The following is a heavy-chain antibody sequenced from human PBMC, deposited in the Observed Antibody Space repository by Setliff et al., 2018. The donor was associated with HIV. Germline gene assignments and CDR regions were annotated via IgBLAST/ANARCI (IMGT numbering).Heavy chain of an antibody. CDR1: GGSFSGYY. D-gene: IGHD5-12*01. J-gene: IGHJ4*02. Sequence: PSETLSLTCAVYGGSFSGYYWSWIRQPPGKGLEWIGEITHRGITDYNPSLKSRVTISLDRSKTQFSLKLSSVTAADTAAYYCARSPLYSGYERYYFDYWGQGTLVTVSS. V-gene: IGHV4-34*01. CDR2: ITHRGIT. CDR3: ARSPLYSGYERYYFDY.